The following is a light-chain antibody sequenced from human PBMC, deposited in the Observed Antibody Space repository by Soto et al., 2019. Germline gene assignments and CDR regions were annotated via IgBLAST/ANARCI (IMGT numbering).Light chain of an antibody. CDR2: VAS. V-gene: IGKV1-9*01. CDR1: QGISSF. J-gene: IGKJ1*01. CDR3: QQINSYSWT. Sequence: GDSVTITCRATQGISSFLAWYQQKPGKAPKLLIYVASSLQSGAPSRFSGSGSGADFTLTFSSLQPEDLATYYCQQINSYSWTCGQGTKVDIK.